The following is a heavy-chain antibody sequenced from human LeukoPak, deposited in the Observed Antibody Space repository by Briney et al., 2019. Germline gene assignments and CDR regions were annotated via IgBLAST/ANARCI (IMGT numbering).Heavy chain of an antibody. J-gene: IGHJ4*02. D-gene: IGHD3-16*01. V-gene: IGHV3-7*04. Sequence: GGSLRLSCAASGFTFSSYWMSWVRQAPGKGLEWVASIKEDGSEEYYVDSVKGRFTISRDNAKNSLYLQMNSLRAEDTAVYYCARGTYYYEFWGQGTPVTVSS. CDR2: IKEDGSEE. CDR3: ARGTYYYEF. CDR1: GFTFSSYW.